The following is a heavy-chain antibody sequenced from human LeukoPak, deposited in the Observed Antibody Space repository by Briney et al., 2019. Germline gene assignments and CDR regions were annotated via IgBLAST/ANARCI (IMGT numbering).Heavy chain of an antibody. V-gene: IGHV3-9*01. CDR1: GFTFDDYA. CDR3: AKVTSEWELLEGFDY. Sequence: GGSLRLSCAASGFTFDDYATHWVRQAPGKGLEWVSGISWNSGSIGYADSVKGRFTISRDNAKNSLYLQMNSLRAEDTALYYCAKVTSEWELLEGFDYWGQGTLVTVSS. D-gene: IGHD1-26*01. CDR2: ISWNSGSI. J-gene: IGHJ4*02.